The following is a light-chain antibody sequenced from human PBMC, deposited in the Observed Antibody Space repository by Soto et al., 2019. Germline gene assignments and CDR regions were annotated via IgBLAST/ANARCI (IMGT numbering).Light chain of an antibody. V-gene: IGKV3-15*01. CDR1: QSVSSN. CDR2: GAS. CDR3: QQYNNWPLT. Sequence: EIVLTQSPATLFLSQGERATLSCRASQSVSSNLAWYQQKPGQAPRLLIYGASTRATGIPARFSGSGSGTEFTLTISSLQSEDFAVYYCQQYNNWPLTFGGGTKVDIK. J-gene: IGKJ4*01.